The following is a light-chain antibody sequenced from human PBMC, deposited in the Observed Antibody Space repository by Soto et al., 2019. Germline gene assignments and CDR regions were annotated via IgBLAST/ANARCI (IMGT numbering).Light chain of an antibody. CDR3: SAWDDSLRVV. CDR2: RNN. V-gene: IGLV1-47*01. CDR1: SSNIGSNY. Sequence: QSVLTQPPSASGTPGQRVTISCSGSSSNIGSNYVYWYQHLPGTAPKLLFYRNNQRPSGVPDRFSGSKSGTSASLAISGLRSEDEADYYCSAWDDSLRVVFGGGTKLTVL. J-gene: IGLJ2*01.